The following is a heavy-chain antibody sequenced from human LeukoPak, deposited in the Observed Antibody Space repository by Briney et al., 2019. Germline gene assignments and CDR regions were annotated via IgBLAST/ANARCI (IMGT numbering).Heavy chain of an antibody. CDR1: GYTFTSYG. CDR2: ISAYNGNT. V-gene: IGHV1-18*01. D-gene: IGHD4-17*01. J-gene: IGHJ4*02. CDR3: ARDSYPGRYTVTTHFDY. Sequence: GASVKVSRKASGYTFTSYGISWVRQAPGQGLEWMGWISAYNGNTNYAQKLQGRVTMTTDTSTSTAYMELRSLRSNDTAVYYCARDSYPGRYTVTTHFDYWGQGTLVTVSS.